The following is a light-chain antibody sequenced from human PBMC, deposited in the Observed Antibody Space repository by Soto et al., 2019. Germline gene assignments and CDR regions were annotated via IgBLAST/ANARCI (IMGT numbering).Light chain of an antibody. J-gene: IGKJ4*01. CDR3: KQALQTPYT. CDR2: LGS. Sequence: DIVMTQSPLSLPVTPGEPASISCRSGQSLLHSDGSYYLDWYLQKPGQSPQLLIYLGSHRASGAPDRFSGSGSGTDFTLKISRVEAEDVGVYYCKQALQTPYTFGGGTKVEIK. CDR1: QSLLHSDGSYY. V-gene: IGKV2-28*01.